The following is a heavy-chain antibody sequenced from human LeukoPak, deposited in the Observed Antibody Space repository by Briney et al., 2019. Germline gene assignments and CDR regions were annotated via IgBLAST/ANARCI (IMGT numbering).Heavy chain of an antibody. D-gene: IGHD5-18*01. Sequence: PSETLSLTCAVYGGSFSGYYWSWIRQPPGKGLEWIGEINHSGSTNYNPSLKSRVTISLDTSKNQFSLKLSSVTAADTAVYYCARGQRRGYSYGYRISFDYWGQGTLVTVSS. CDR2: INHSGST. CDR3: ARGQRRGYSYGYRISFDY. V-gene: IGHV4-34*01. J-gene: IGHJ4*02. CDR1: GGSFSGYY.